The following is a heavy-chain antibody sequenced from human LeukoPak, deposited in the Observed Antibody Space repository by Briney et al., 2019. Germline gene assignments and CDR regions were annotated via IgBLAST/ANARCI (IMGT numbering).Heavy chain of an antibody. CDR2: IIPIFGTA. Sequence: GASVKVSCKASGGTFSSYAISWVRQAPGQGLEWMGGIIPIFGTANYAQKFQGRVTITTDESTSTAYIELRRLRSEDTAVYYCARLTGGITGTTATYNWFDPWGQGTLVTVSS. CDR3: ARLTGGITGTTATYNWFDP. J-gene: IGHJ5*02. V-gene: IGHV1-69*05. D-gene: IGHD1-7*01. CDR1: GGTFSSYA.